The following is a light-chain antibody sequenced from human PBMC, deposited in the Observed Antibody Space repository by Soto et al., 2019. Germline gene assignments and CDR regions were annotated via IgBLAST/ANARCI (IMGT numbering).Light chain of an antibody. CDR1: QSVSSSY. CDR2: GAS. J-gene: IGKJ2*01. V-gene: IGKV3-20*01. Sequence: EIVFTQSPGTLSLSPGERANRSFSASQSVSSSYLAWYQQKPGQAPRLLIYGASSRATGIPDRFSGSGSGTDFTLTISRLEPEDFAVYYCQKYGTSPYTCGQGTTGDIK. CDR3: QKYGTSPYT.